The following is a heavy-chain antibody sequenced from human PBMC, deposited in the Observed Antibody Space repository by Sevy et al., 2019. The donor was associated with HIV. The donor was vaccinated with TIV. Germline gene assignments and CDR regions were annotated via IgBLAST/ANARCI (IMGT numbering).Heavy chain of an antibody. J-gene: IGHJ6*02. V-gene: IGHV1-2*06. CDR2: INPNSGGT. D-gene: IGHD1-1*01. CDR1: GYTFTGYY. Sequence: ASVKVSCKASGYTFTGYYMHWVRQAPGQGLEWMGRINPNSGGTNYAQKFQGRVTMTRDTSISTAYKVLSRLRSDDTAVYYCARDRGTPTPRYERIDQRMDVWGQGTTVTVSS. CDR3: ARDRGTPTPRYERIDQRMDV.